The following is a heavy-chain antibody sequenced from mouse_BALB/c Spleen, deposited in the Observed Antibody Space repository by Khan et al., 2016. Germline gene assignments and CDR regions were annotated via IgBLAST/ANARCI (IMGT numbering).Heavy chain of an antibody. CDR2: ISTYYGNT. Sequence: QVQLQQSGPELVRPGVSVKISCKGSGYTFTDYAMHWVKQSHAKSLEWIGVISTYYGNTNYNQKFKGKATMTVDKSSSTAYMELARLTSEDSAIYYCARWNGNIAMDYWDQGTSVTVSS. V-gene: IGHV1S137*01. CDR1: GYTFTDYA. CDR3: ARWNGNIAMDY. D-gene: IGHD2-1*01. J-gene: IGHJ4*01.